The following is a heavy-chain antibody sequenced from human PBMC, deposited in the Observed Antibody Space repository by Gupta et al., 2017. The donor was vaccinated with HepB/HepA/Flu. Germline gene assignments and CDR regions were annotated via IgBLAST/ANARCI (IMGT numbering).Heavy chain of an antibody. CDR2: IYSGGTT. Sequence: QLQLQESGPGLVKPSETLSLTCTVSGGSITTANYYWGWIRQPPGKGLEWIGTIYSGGTTYYNPSLKSRVTISEDTSKNQFSLNLRSVTAADTAVYYCASGESLAGGNWFDPWGQGTLVTVSS. V-gene: IGHV4-39*01. J-gene: IGHJ5*02. D-gene: IGHD3-16*01. CDR3: ASGESLAGGNWFDP. CDR1: GGSITTANYY.